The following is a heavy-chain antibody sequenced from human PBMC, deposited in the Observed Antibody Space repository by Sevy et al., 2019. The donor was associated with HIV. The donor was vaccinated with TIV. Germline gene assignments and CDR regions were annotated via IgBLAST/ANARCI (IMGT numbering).Heavy chain of an antibody. Sequence: SETLSLTCAVYGGSFSGYYWSWIRQPPGKGLEWIGEINHSGSTNYNPSLKSLVTISVDTSKNQFSRKLSSVTAADTAVYYCARGRGSSWPNYYYYYGMDVWGQGTTVTVSS. CDR3: ARGRGSSWPNYYYYYGMDV. CDR2: INHSGST. V-gene: IGHV4-34*01. CDR1: GGSFSGYY. D-gene: IGHD6-13*01. J-gene: IGHJ6*02.